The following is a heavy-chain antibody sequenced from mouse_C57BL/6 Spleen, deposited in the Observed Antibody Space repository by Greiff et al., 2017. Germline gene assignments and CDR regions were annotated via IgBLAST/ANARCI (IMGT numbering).Heavy chain of an antibody. CDR1: GFTFSAYG. J-gene: IGHJ2*01. CDR3: ARRGGVRYYFDY. D-gene: IGHD1-1*01. V-gene: IGHV5-17*01. CDR2: ISSGSSTI. Sequence: EVQVVESGGGLVKPGESLKLSCAASGFTFSAYGMHWVRQAPEKGLEWVAYISSGSSTIYYADTVKGRFTISRDNAKNTLFLQMTGLRSEDTAMYYCARRGGVRYYFDYWGQGTTLTVSS.